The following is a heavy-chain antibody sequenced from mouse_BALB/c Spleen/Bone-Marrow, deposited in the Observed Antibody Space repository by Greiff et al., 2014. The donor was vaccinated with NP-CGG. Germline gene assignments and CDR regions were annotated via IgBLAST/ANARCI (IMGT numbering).Heavy chain of an antibody. J-gene: IGHJ2*01. D-gene: IGHD1-1*01. Sequence: QVQLQQSGAELAKPGASVKMSCKASGYTFTNYWMHWVKQRPGQGLEWIGYINPSTGYTEYNQKFKDKATLTADKSSSTAYMQLSSLTSEDSAVYYCARIYYYGRDYWAQGTTLTVSS. V-gene: IGHV1-7*01. CDR1: GYTFTNYW. CDR3: ARIYYYGRDY. CDR2: INPSTGYT.